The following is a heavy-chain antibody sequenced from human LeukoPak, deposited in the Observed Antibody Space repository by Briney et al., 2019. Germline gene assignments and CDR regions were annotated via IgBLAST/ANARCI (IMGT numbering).Heavy chain of an antibody. CDR3: ASVGDYDSSGYAFDY. J-gene: IGHJ4*02. CDR2: IYYSGST. V-gene: IGHV4-59*01. Sequence: SETLSLTCTVSGGSISSYYWSWIRQPPGKGVEWIGYIYYSGSTNYNPSLKSRVTISVDTYKNQFSLKLSSVTAADTAVYYCASVGDYDSSGYAFDYWGQGTLVTVSS. CDR1: GGSISSYY. D-gene: IGHD3-22*01.